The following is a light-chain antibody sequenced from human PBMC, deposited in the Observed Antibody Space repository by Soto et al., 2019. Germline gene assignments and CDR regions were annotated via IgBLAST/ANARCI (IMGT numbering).Light chain of an antibody. CDR1: QGISTW. CDR2: AAS. V-gene: IGKV1-12*01. J-gene: IGKJ3*01. CDR3: QQAYGFAFT. Sequence: DIQMTQSPLSVSASVGDRVTISCQASQGISTWLAWYQQKPGKAPKLLIYAASSLQTGVPSRFSGSGSGTDFTLTISSLQPEDTATYFCQQAYGFAFTFGPGTKLEIE.